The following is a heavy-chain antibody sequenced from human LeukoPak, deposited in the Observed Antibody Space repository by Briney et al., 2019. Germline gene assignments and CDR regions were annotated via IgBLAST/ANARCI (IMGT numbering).Heavy chain of an antibody. D-gene: IGHD2-8*01. Sequence: ASVKVSCKASGYTFTCYYMHWVRQAPGQGLEWMGWINPNSGGTNYAQKFQGRVTMTRDTSISTAYMELSRLRSEDTAVYYCARVGVASNYYYYYYMDVWGKGTTVTISS. CDR1: GYTFTCYY. V-gene: IGHV1-2*02. CDR2: INPNSGGT. CDR3: ARVGVASNYYYYYYMDV. J-gene: IGHJ6*03.